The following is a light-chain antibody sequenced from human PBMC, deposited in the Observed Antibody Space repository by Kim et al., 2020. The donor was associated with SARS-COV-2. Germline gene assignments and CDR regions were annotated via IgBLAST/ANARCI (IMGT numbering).Light chain of an antibody. J-gene: IGLJ2*01. CDR2: QDS. Sequence: ASPGQTARLTCSGDKLGDKYACWYQQKPGQSPVLVIYQDSKRPSGIPERFSGSNSGNTATLTISGTQAMDEADYYCQACDSSTVVFGGGTKVTVL. CDR1: KLGDKY. V-gene: IGLV3-1*01. CDR3: QACDSSTVV.